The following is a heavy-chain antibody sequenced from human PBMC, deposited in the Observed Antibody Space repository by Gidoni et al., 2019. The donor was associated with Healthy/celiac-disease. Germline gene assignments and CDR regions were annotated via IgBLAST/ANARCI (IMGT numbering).Heavy chain of an antibody. D-gene: IGHD1-1*01. CDR1: GFTFSSYA. V-gene: IGHV3-23*01. Sequence: EVQLLEFGGGLVQSGGSLILSCAAFGFTFSSYAMMWVRQAPGKGLEWVSAISSSGGSTYYAGSVKGRFTISRDNSKNTLYLQMSSLRAEETAVYYCAKQGGTTSRGGPWDQGTLVTVSS. CDR3: AKQGGTTSRGGP. CDR2: ISSSGGST. J-gene: IGHJ5*02.